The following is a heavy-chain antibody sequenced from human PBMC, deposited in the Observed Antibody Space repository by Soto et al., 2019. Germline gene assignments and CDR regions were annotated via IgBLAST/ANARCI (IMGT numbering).Heavy chain of an antibody. CDR3: ARGAVGQSVFLYDL. J-gene: IGHJ5*02. V-gene: IGHV6-1*01. Sequence: SQTLSLTCAISGDSVSRNSAAWNWLRQSPSRGLEWLGRTYYRSKWYDDYAVSVRSRITISPDTSKNQFSLQLNSVTPDDTAVYYCARGAVGQSVFLYDLWGQGTLVTVSS. CDR1: GDSVSRNSAA. D-gene: IGHD3-10*02. CDR2: TYYRSKWYD.